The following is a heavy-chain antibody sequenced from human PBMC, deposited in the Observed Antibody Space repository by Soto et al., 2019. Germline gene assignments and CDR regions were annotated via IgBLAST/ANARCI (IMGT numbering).Heavy chain of an antibody. Sequence: QLQLVQSGAEVPKTGSSGKGSCNASGGTFSSYAISWVRQAPGHGLEWMGGIIPIFGTANYAQKFQGRVTSTSDESTSTAYMELSSLRSEDTAVYYCAREGERITGTQTQIDYWGQGTLVTVSS. D-gene: IGHD1-20*01. V-gene: IGHV1-69*01. CDR2: IIPIFGTA. CDR1: GGTFSSYA. J-gene: IGHJ4*02. CDR3: AREGERITGTQTQIDY.